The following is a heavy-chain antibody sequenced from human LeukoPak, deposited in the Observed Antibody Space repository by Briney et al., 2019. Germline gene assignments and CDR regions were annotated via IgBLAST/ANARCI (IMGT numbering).Heavy chain of an antibody. J-gene: IGHJ4*02. CDR3: ARPPSSGWYGGFGY. CDR2: IYYSGST. Sequence: SQTLSLTCTVSGGSISSGDYYWSWIRQHPGKGLEWIGYIYYSGSTYYNPSLKSRVTISVDTSKNQFSLKLSSVTAADTAVYYCARPPSSGWYGGFGYWGQGTLVTVSS. D-gene: IGHD6-19*01. V-gene: IGHV4-30-4*08. CDR1: GGSISSGDYY.